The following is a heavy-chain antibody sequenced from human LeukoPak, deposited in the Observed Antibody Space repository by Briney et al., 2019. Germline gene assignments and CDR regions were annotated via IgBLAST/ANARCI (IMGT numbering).Heavy chain of an antibody. J-gene: IGHJ5*02. CDR2: MNPNSGNT. V-gene: IGHV1-8*01. CDR3: ARVREGYNSYCFDP. Sequence: ASVKVSCKASGYTFTSYDINWVRQATGQGLEWMGWMNPNSGNTGYAQKFQGRVTMTRNTSISTAYMELSSLRSEDTAVYYWARVREGYNSYCFDPWAREPWSPSPQ. D-gene: IGHD5-24*01. CDR1: GYTFTSYD.